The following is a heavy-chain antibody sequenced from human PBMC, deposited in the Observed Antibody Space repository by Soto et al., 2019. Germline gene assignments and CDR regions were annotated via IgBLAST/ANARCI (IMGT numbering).Heavy chain of an antibody. D-gene: IGHD6-19*01. CDR1: GYTFTSHG. J-gene: IGHJ4*02. Sequence: ASVKCSFKASGYTFTSHGINWVRQAPGQGLECMGWINSYNGKTNYGQRLQGRVTMTTDTSTSTAYMELRSLRYDDTAVYYCASWAGQVHDVGVPFDSWGQGTLVTVSS. V-gene: IGHV1-18*04. CDR3: ASWAGQVHDVGVPFDS. CDR2: INSYNGKT.